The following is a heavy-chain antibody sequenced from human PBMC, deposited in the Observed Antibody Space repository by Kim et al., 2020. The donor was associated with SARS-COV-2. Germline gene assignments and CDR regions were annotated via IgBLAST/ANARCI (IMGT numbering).Heavy chain of an antibody. CDR3: AGGNCWLYDY. V-gene: IGHV4-31*03. CDR2: LCYSGST. D-gene: IGHD3-22*01. CDR1: GGSISSGGYY. J-gene: IGHJ4*02. Sequence: SETLSLTCTVSGGSISSGGYYWSWIRQRPGKGLEWVGYLCYSGSTNYNPSLKSRVTISVDTYKNQFSLKLSSVTAADMAVYYCAGGNCWLYDYWGQGTLVTVSS.